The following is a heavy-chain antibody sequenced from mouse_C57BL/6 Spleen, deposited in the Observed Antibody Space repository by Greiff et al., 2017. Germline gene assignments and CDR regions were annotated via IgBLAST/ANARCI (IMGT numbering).Heavy chain of an antibody. Sequence: QVQLQQSGAELVRPGASVKLSCKASGYTFTDYYINWVKQRPGQGLEWIARIYPGSGNTYYNEKFKGKATLTAEKSSSTASMQLSSLTSDDSAVYFCVYDDDEAMDYWGQGTSVTGSS. CDR2: IYPGSGNT. CDR1: GYTFTDYY. V-gene: IGHV1-76*01. D-gene: IGHD2-4*01. CDR3: VYDDDEAMDY. J-gene: IGHJ4*01.